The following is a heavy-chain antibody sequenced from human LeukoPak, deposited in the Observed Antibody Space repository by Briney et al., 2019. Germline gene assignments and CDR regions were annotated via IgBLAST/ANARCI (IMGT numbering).Heavy chain of an antibody. Sequence: PGGSLRLSCAASGFTFSTYVMSWVRQAPGKGLEWVSGINWNGGSTGHADSVKGRFTISRDNDKNSLYLQMNSLRAEDTALYYCARRGFDWLSPFDLWGRGTLVTVSA. V-gene: IGHV3-20*04. CDR2: INWNGGST. CDR3: ARRGFDWLSPFDL. D-gene: IGHD3-9*01. J-gene: IGHJ2*01. CDR1: GFTFSTYV.